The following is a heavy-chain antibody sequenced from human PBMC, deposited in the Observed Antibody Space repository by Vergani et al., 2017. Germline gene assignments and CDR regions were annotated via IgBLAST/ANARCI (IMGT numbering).Heavy chain of an antibody. D-gene: IGHD4-17*01. CDR1: GFTFSSYA. J-gene: IGHJ1*01. V-gene: IGHV3-30*04. Sequence: QVQLVESGGGVVQPGRSLRLSCAASGFTFSSYAMHWVLQAPGKGLEWVAVISYDGSNKYYADSVKGRFTIARDNSKNTLYLQMNSLRAEDTAVYYCARDQFKVTTFYFQHWGQGTLVTVSS. CDR2: ISYDGSNK. CDR3: ARDQFKVTTFYFQH.